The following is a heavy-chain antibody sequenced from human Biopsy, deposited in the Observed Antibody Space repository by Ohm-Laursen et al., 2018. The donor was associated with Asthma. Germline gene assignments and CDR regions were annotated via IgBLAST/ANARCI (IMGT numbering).Heavy chain of an antibody. D-gene: IGHD3-10*01. J-gene: IGHJ6*02. CDR3: ARGPNYHGSGRAPIGMDV. CDR2: ISYDGSNK. CDR1: GFTFSSYG. V-gene: IGHV3-30*03. Sequence: SLRLSCAASGFTFSSYGMHWVRQAPGKGLEWVAVISYDGSNKYYADSVKGRFTISRDNSKDTLYLQMNSLRAEDTAVYYCARGPNYHGSGRAPIGMDVWGQGTTVTVSS.